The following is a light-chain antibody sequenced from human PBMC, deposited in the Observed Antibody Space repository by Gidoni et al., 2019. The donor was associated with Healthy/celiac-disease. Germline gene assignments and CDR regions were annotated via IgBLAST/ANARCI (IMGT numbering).Light chain of an antibody. CDR1: QGISSY. J-gene: IGKJ3*01. CDR3: QQYYSYPLFT. Sequence: AIRMTHSPSSFSASTGDRGTITCRASQGISSYLAWYQQKPGKAPKLLIYAASTLQSGVPSRFSGSGSGTDFTLTISCLQSEDFATYYCQQYYSYPLFTFGPGTKVDIK. V-gene: IGKV1-8*01. CDR2: AAS.